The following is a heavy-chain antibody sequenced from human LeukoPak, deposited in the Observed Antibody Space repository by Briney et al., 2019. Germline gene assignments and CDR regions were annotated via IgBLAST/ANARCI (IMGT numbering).Heavy chain of an antibody. CDR1: GGSFSGYY. Sequence: SETLSLTCAVYGGSFSGYYWSWIRQPPGKGLEWIGEINHSGSTNYNPSLKSRVTISVDTSKNQSSLKLSSVTAADTAVYYCARGQEQQLFYFDYWGQGTLVTVSS. CDR2: INHSGST. J-gene: IGHJ4*02. D-gene: IGHD6-13*01. V-gene: IGHV4-34*01. CDR3: ARGQEQQLFYFDY.